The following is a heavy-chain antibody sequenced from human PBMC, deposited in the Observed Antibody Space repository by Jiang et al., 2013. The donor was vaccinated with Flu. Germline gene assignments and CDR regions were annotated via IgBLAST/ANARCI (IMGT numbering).Heavy chain of an antibody. J-gene: IGHJ4*02. V-gene: IGHV3-48*03. CDR2: ISSSGSTI. D-gene: IGHD3-22*01. CDR1: GFTFSSYE. Sequence: GFTFSSYEMNWVRQAPGKGLEWVSYISSSGSTIYYADSVKGRFTISRDNAKNSLYLQMNSLRAEDTAVYYCALGGSYDSSGYFPFDYWGQGTLVTVSS. CDR3: ALGGSYDSSGYFPFDY.